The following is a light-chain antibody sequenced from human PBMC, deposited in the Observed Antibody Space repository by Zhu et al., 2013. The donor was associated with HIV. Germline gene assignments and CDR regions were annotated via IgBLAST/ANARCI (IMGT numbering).Light chain of an antibody. CDR1: QSVRSSD. V-gene: IGKV3-20*01. CDR2: GGS. Sequence: EIVLTQSPGTLSLSPGERATLSCRASQSVRSSDLAWYQQTPGRAPRVLIYGGSTRVTGIPDRFSGSGSGTDFTLTISSLEPEDFAVYYCQHYSGSPRGFTFGPGTRVDIK. J-gene: IGKJ3*01. CDR3: QHYSGSPRGFT.